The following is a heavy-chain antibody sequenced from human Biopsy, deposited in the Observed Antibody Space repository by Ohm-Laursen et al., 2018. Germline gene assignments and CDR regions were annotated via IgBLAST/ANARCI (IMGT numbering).Heavy chain of an antibody. CDR1: GGSISSNYYY. Sequence: SDTLSLTRTVSGGSISSNYYYWGWIRQPPGKGLVWIGSLYYRGNSNYNPSLKSRVSISVDTTKNQFSLKLSSATAADTAVFYCARHGSQGYCTDGSYVDYWGQGALVTVSS. V-gene: IGHV4-39*01. CDR3: ARHGSQGYCTDGSYVDY. J-gene: IGHJ4*02. D-gene: IGHD2-8*02. CDR2: LYYRGNS.